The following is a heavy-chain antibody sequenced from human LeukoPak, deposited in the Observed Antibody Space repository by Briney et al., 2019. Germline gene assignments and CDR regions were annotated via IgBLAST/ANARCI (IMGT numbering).Heavy chain of an antibody. CDR3: ARDLNTMLRSAYFDY. CDR2: IWYDGSEK. J-gene: IGHJ4*02. CDR1: GFTFSSYA. Sequence: GGSLRLSCAASGFTFSSYAMHWVRQAPGKGLEWVAIIWYDGSEKYYADSVRGRFTISRDNSKNTLYLEMSSLRAEDTAVYYCARDLNTMLRSAYFDYWGQGTLVTVSS. V-gene: IGHV3-33*01. D-gene: IGHD3-10*01.